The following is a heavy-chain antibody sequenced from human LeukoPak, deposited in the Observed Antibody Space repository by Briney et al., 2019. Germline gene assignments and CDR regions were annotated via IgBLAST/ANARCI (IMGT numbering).Heavy chain of an antibody. CDR3: ARGEMATIRDYYYYGMDV. CDR1: GYTFTSYA. J-gene: IGHJ6*02. Sequence: GASVKVSCKASGYTFTSYAMHWVRQAPGQRLEWMGWINAGNGNTKYSQKFQGRVTITRDTSASTAYMELSSLRSEDTAVYYCARGEMATIRDYYYYGMDVWGQGTTVTVSS. D-gene: IGHD5-24*01. CDR2: INAGNGNT. V-gene: IGHV1-3*01.